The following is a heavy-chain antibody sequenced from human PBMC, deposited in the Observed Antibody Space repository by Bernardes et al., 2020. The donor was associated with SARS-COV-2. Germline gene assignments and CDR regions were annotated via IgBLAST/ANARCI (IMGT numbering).Heavy chain of an antibody. CDR1: GFTLRSYA. CDR2: ASAGRSGT. J-gene: IGHJ4*02. V-gene: IGHV3-23*01. D-gene: IGHD3-3*01. CDR3: VTDYDFWSGYYHVN. Sequence: GGSLRLSCAASGFTLRSYAMTWARQAPGKGLEWVSSASAGRSGTSYADSVKGRFTVSRDSSKNTVYLQMNSLRAEDTALYYCVTDYDFWSGYYHVNWGQGTLVTVSS.